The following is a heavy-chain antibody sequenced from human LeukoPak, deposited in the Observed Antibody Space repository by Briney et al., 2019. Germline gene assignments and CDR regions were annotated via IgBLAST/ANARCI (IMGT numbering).Heavy chain of an antibody. V-gene: IGHV1-58*02. CDR3: AAKLGYCSSTSCQPP. CDR2: IVVGSGNT. J-gene: IGHJ5*02. Sequence: SVKVSCKASGFTFTSSAMQWVRQARGQRLEWIGWIVVGSGNTNYAQKFQERVTITRDMSTSTAYMELSSLRSEDTVVYYCAAKLGYCSSTSCQPPWGQGTLVTVSS. CDR1: GFTFTSSA. D-gene: IGHD2-2*01.